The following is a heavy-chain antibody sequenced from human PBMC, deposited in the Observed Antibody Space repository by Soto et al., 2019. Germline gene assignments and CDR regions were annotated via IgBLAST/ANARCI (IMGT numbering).Heavy chain of an antibody. Sequence: ESQRNSYKGSQYSLTSYGVRGVRQMPGKGLEWMGRIDPSDSYTNYSPSFQGHVTISADKSISTAYLQWSSLKASDTAMYYCATSVAGYYYGMDVWGQGTTVTVSS. J-gene: IGHJ6*02. CDR1: QYSLTSYG. CDR2: IDPSDSYT. D-gene: IGHD6-19*01. V-gene: IGHV5-10-1*01. CDR3: ATSVAGYYYGMDV.